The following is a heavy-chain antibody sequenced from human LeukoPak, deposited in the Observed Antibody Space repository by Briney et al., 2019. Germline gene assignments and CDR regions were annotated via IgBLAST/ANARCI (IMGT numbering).Heavy chain of an antibody. J-gene: IGHJ4*02. V-gene: IGHV4-61*02. CDR2: IYTSGST. D-gene: IGHD3-9*01. Sequence: SQTLSLTXTVSGGSISSGSYYWRWIRLPAGKGLDWIGRIYTSGSTNYNPSLKSRVTISVDTSKNQFSLKLSSVTAADTAVYYCAREVYDILTGYPSWGQGTLVTVSS. CDR1: GGSISSGSYY. CDR3: AREVYDILTGYPS.